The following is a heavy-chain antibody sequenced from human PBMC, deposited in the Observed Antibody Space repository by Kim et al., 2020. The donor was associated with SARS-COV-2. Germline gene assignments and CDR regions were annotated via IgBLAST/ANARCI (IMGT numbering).Heavy chain of an antibody. CDR1: GYTFTGYY. J-gene: IGHJ4*02. Sequence: ASVKVSCKASGYTFTGYYMHWVRQAPGQGLEWMGWINPNSGGTNYAQKFQGRVTMTRDTSISTAYMELIRLRSDDTAVYYCARVAGSVGSFLYWGQGTLVTVSS. D-gene: IGHD3-10*01. CDR2: INPNSGGT. CDR3: ARVAGSVGSFLY. V-gene: IGHV1-2*02.